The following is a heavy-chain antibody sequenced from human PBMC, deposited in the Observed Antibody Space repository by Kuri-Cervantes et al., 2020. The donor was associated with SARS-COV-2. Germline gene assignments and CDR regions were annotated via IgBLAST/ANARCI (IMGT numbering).Heavy chain of an antibody. CDR1: GGSISSGSYY. Sequence: SETLSLTCTVSGGSISSGSYYWSWIRQPAGKGLEWIGRIYTSGSTNYNPSPKSRVTISVDTSKNQFSLKLSSVTAADTAVYYCARRLKDGPPDYWGQGTLVTVSS. CDR2: IYTSGST. CDR3: ARRLKDGPPDY. J-gene: IGHJ4*02. V-gene: IGHV4-61*02.